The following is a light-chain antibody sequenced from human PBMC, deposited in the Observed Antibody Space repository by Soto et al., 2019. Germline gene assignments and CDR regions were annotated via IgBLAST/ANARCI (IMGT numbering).Light chain of an antibody. J-gene: IGKJ5*01. Sequence: ETVLTQSPGTLSLSPGERATLSCRASQSVGGSLAWYQQRPGRAPRLLVCHTSNRATGIPDRFSASGSGTDFTLTISRLEPEDFAVYYCQQRNYWQVTFGHGTRLEIK. CDR1: QSVGGS. CDR2: HTS. V-gene: IGKV3D-11*02. CDR3: QQRNYWQVT.